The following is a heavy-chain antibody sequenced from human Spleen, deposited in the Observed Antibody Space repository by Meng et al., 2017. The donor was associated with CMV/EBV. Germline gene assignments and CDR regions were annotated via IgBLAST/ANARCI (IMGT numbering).Heavy chain of an antibody. D-gene: IGHD6-19*01. V-gene: IGHV3-23*01. Sequence: GESLKISCAASGFTFSRFAMSWVRQAPGKGLEWVSGISAGGGSTDYADSVKGRFTISRDNSKNTLFLQMSSLRAEDTAVYYCASTVWLRGGDDAFDIWGQGTMVTVSS. J-gene: IGHJ3*02. CDR1: GFTFSRFA. CDR2: ISAGGGST. CDR3: ASTVWLRGGDDAFDI.